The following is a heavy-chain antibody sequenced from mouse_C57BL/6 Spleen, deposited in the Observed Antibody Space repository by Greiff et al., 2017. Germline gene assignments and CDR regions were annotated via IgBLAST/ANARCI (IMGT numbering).Heavy chain of an antibody. V-gene: IGHV1-47*01. CDR2: FHPYNDDT. D-gene: IGHD1-1*01. Sequence: LQESGAELVKPGASVKMSCKASGYTFTTYPIEWMKQNHGKSLEWIGNFHPYNDDTKYNEKFKGKATLTVEKSSSTVYLELSRLTSDDSAVYYCARRGYGSFYAMDYWGQGTSVTVSS. CDR1: GYTFTTYP. J-gene: IGHJ4*01. CDR3: ARRGYGSFYAMDY.